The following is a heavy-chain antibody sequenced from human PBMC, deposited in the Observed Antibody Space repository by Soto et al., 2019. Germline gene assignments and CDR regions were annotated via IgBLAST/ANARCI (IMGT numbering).Heavy chain of an antibody. Sequence: QVQLVESGGGLVKSGGSLRLSCAASGFTFSDYYMTWIRQSPGKGLEYISYISSSGSYSNNADSVKGRFTISRDNAKNSLYLQMNSLREEDTAVYYCARGGRAAAATVWFDPWGQGTLVTVSS. CDR2: ISSSGSYS. V-gene: IGHV3-11*05. CDR1: GFTFSDYY. CDR3: ARGGRAAAATVWFDP. D-gene: IGHD6-13*01. J-gene: IGHJ5*02.